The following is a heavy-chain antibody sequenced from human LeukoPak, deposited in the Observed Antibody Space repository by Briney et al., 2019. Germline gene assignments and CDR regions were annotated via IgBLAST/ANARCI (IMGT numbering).Heavy chain of an antibody. V-gene: IGHV3-21*01. CDR1: GFTFSSYS. CDR3: ASIYCSSTSCYWALDY. D-gene: IGHD2-2*01. CDR2: ISSSSSNI. Sequence: GGSLRLSCAASGFTFSSYSMNWVRLAPGKGLGWVSSISSSSSNIYYTPSVKGRFTISRDNTKNSLYLQMNSLRAEDTAVYYCASIYCSSTSCYWALDYWGQGTLVTVSS. J-gene: IGHJ4*02.